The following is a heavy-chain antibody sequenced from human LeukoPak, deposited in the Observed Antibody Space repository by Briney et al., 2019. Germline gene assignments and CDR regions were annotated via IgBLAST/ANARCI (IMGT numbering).Heavy chain of an antibody. Sequence: GASLKISCKGSGYSFTTYWIGWVRQMPGRTLEWIGIIYPGGSEVRYSPSLQGQVTISADKSISTAYLQWSSLKASDNAIYYCARYPPGYYGMDLWGQGTTVTVSS. CDR3: ARYPPGYYGMDL. J-gene: IGHJ6*02. V-gene: IGHV5-51*01. CDR2: IYPGGSEV. CDR1: GYSFTTYW.